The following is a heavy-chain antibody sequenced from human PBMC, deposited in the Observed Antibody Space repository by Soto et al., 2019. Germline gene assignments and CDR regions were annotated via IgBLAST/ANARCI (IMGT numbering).Heavy chain of an antibody. J-gene: IGHJ2*01. CDR2: IITIFGTA. D-gene: IGHD5-12*01. CDR1: GGTFSSYT. CDR3: ARGNHRWLQVCYFDL. V-gene: IGHV1-69*12. Sequence: QVQLVQSGAEVKKPGSSVTVSGKASGGTFSSYTISWVRQAPGQGLEWMGGIITIFGTANYAQKFQGRVTITADESPSTAYMELSSLRSEDTAVYYCARGNHRWLQVCYFDLWGRGTLVTFSS.